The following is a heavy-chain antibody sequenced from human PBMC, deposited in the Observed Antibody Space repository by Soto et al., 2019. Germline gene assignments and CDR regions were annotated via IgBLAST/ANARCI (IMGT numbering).Heavy chain of an antibody. V-gene: IGHV3-74*01. CDR1: GFTFSSYW. D-gene: IGHD3-16*02. J-gene: IGHJ4*02. Sequence: GGSLRLSCAASGFTFSSYWMHWVRQAPGKGLVWVSRINSDGSSTSYADSVKGRFTISRDNAKNTLYLQMNSLRAEDTAVYYWAGGCGSYRTSDYWGQGTLVTVSS. CDR3: AGGCGSYRTSDY. CDR2: INSDGSST.